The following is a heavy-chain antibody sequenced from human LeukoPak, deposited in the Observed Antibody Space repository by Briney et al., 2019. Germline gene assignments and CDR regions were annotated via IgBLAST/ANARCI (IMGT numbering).Heavy chain of an antibody. D-gene: IGHD3-10*01. CDR3: AKFDSYYYGSGSYYNGDY. V-gene: IGHV3-30*18. J-gene: IGHJ4*02. CDR1: GFTFSSYG. CDR2: ISYDGSNK. Sequence: PGGSLRLSCAASGFTFSSYGMHWVRQAPGKGLEWVAVISYDGSNKYYADSVKGRFTISRDNSKNTLYLQMNSLRAEDTAVYYCAKFDSYYYGSGSYYNGDYWGQGTLVTVSS.